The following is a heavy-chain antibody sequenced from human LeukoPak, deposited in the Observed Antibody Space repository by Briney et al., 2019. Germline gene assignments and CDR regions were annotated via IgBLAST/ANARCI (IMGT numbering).Heavy chain of an antibody. V-gene: IGHV3-30*03. CDR3: ARVGRDRSGYYPDY. D-gene: IGHD3-22*01. Sequence: GGSLRLSCAASGFTFSSYGMHWVRQAPGKGLEWVAVISYDGSNKYYADSVKGRFTISRDNAKNSLYLQMNSLRAEDTAVYYCARVGRDRSGYYPDYWGQGTLVTVSS. CDR1: GFTFSSYG. J-gene: IGHJ4*02. CDR2: ISYDGSNK.